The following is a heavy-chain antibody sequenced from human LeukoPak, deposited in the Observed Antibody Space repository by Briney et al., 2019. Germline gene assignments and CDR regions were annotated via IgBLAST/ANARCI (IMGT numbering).Heavy chain of an antibody. CDR3: AKDRLPAAIFSDY. CDR1: GFTFSSYA. D-gene: IGHD2-2*02. CDR2: ISGSGGSA. Sequence: GGSLRLSCAASGFTFSSYAMSWVRQAPGKGLGWVSAISGSGGSAYYADSVKGRFTISRDNSKNTLYLQMNSLRAEDTAVYYCAKDRLPAAIFSDYWGQGTLVTVSS. J-gene: IGHJ4*02. V-gene: IGHV3-23*01.